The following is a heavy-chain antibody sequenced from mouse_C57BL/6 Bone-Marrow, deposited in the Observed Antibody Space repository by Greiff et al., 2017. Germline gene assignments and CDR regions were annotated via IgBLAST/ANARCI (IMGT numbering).Heavy chain of an antibody. CDR2: IDPSASCT. D-gene: IGHD2-4*01. CDR1: GYTFTSYW. V-gene: IGHV1-59*01. CDR3: ARLDYDWFAY. Sequence: QVQLKQPGAELVRPGTSVTLSCKASGYTFTSYWMHWVKQRPGQGLEWIGVIDPSASCTNYNQKFKGKATLTVDPSSRTAYMQLSSLTSEDSAVXYCARLDYDWFAYWGQGTLVTVAA. J-gene: IGHJ3*01.